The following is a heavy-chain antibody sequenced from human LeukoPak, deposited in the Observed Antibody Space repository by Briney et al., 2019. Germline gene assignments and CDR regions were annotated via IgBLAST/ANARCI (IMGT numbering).Heavy chain of an antibody. D-gene: IGHD3-22*01. V-gene: IGHV4-34*01. Sequence: SETLSLTCAVYGGSFSGCYGSWIRHPPGKGLEWIGEINHSGSTNYNPSLKSRVTISVDTSKNQFSLKLSSVTAADTAVYYCARGDYDSSGYPHLFDYWGQGTLVTVSS. CDR2: INHSGST. J-gene: IGHJ4*02. CDR1: GGSFSGCY. CDR3: ARGDYDSSGYPHLFDY.